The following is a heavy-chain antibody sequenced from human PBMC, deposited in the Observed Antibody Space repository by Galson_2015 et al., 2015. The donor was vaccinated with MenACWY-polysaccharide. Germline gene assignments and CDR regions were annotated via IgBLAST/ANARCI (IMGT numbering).Heavy chain of an antibody. CDR3: ARGHYGMDV. Sequence: SLRLSCAASGFTFSSYWMTWVRQAPGKGLEWVANIKKDGSEKYYVDSAKGRFTISRDNSKNSLYLQMHSLRAEDTAVYSCARGHYGMDVWDQGTTVTVSS. V-gene: IGHV3-7*01. J-gene: IGHJ6*02. CDR2: IKKDGSEK. CDR1: GFTFSSYW.